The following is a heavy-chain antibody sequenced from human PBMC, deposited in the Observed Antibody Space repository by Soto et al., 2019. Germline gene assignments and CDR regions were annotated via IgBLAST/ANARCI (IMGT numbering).Heavy chain of an antibody. CDR1: GYTFTVYY. CDR2: INPKSGGT. J-gene: IGHJ4*02. Sequence: ASVKVSCKASGYTFTVYYMHWVRQAPGQGLEWMGWINPKSGGTKYPQKFQGRVTMTWDTSVSTAYMALTRLRSDDTAVYYCARDLAKGGGSAGFDYWGQETLVTVSS. V-gene: IGHV1-2*02. CDR3: ARDLAKGGGSAGFDY. D-gene: IGHD1-26*01.